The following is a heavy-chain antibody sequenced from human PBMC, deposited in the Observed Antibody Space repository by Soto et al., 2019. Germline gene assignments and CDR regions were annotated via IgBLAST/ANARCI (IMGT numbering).Heavy chain of an antibody. CDR2: IYWDDDK. CDR3: AAFGVVMRWFDP. CDR1: GFSLSTRGVG. D-gene: IGHD3-3*01. Sequence: QITLKESGPPLVKPTQTLTLTCTFSGFSLSTRGVGVGWIRQPPGKALEWLALIYWDDDKHYSPSLKSRLTITKDTSNNQLVLTMTNMDPVDTATYYCAAFGVVMRWFDPWGQGTLVTVSS. V-gene: IGHV2-5*02. J-gene: IGHJ5*02.